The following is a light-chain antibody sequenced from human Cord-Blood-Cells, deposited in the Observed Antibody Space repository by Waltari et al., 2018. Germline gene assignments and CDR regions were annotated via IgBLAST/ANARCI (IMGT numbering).Light chain of an antibody. CDR3: SSYTSSSARV. J-gene: IGLJ3*02. V-gene: IGLV2-14*01. Sequence: QSALTQPASVSGSPGQSITISCTGTSSDVGGYNYVSWYQQHPGKAPKLMIYGVSNRPSGVFNRFSGSRSCNTASLTISGLQAEAEADYYCSSYTSSSARVFGGGNKLTVL. CDR2: GVS. CDR1: SSDVGGYNY.